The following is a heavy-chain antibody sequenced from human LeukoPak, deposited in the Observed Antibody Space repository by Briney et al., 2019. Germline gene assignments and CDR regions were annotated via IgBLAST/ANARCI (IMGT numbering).Heavy chain of an antibody. CDR2: ISSSESDK. D-gene: IGHD2-15*01. Sequence: KSGGSLRLSCAASGFIFSDYYMSWIRQAPGKGLEWVSYISSSESDKKYADSVKGRFTIYRDNAKKSLFLQINSLRAEDTAVYYCARDPRYSYFDYWGQGIPVTVSS. V-gene: IGHV3-11*05. CDR1: GFIFSDYY. J-gene: IGHJ4*02. CDR3: ARDPRYSYFDY.